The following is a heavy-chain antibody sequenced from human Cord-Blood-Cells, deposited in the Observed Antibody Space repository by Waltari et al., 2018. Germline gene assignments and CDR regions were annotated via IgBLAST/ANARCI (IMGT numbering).Heavy chain of an antibody. CDR3: ARGRYSSSWYYYGMDV. CDR2: IYYSGST. D-gene: IGHD6-13*01. V-gene: IGHV4-31*03. CDR1: GGSISSGGYS. J-gene: IGHJ6*02. Sequence: QVQLQESGPGLVKPSQTLSLTCTVSGGSISSGGYSWSWIRQHPGKGLEWIGYIYYSGSTYYNPSLKSRVTISVDTSKNQFSLKLSSVTAADTAVYYCARGRYSSSWYYYGMDVWGQGTTVTVSS.